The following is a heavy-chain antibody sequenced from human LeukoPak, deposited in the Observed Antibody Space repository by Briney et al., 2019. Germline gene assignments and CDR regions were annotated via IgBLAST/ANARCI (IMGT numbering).Heavy chain of an antibody. V-gene: IGHV4-34*01. CDR2: INHSGST. CDR3: ARGGEPLRFLEWSYN. J-gene: IGHJ4*02. CDR1: GGSFSDYY. D-gene: IGHD3-3*01. Sequence: SETLSLTCAVYGGSFSDYYWTWIRQPPGKGLEWIGEINHSGSTNYNPSLKSRVTISVDTSKKQFFLRLSSVTAADTAVYYCARGGEPLRFLEWSYNWGQGTLVTVSS.